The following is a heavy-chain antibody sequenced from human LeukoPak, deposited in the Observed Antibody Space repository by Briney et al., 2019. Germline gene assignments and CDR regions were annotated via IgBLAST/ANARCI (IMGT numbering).Heavy chain of an antibody. Sequence: GGSLRLSCAASGFTFSSYAMHWVRQAPGKGLEWVAVISYDGSNKYYADSVKGRFTISRDNSKNTLYLQMNSLRAEDTAVYYCARECIAAFDYWGQGTLVTVSS. D-gene: IGHD6-25*01. CDR1: GFTFSSYA. J-gene: IGHJ4*02. V-gene: IGHV3-30-3*01. CDR2: ISYDGSNK. CDR3: ARECIAAFDY.